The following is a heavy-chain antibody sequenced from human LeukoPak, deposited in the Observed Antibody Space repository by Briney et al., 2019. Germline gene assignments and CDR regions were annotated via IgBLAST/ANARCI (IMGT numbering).Heavy chain of an antibody. CDR1: GFTFSSYS. D-gene: IGHD3-9*01. V-gene: IGHV3-21*01. CDR2: ISSSSSYI. J-gene: IGHJ4*02. Sequence: GGSLRLSCAASGFTFSSYSMNWVRQAPGKGLEWVSSISSSSSYIYYADSVKDRFTISRDNAKNSLYLQMNSLRAEDTAVYYCARARSVLFDWYDYWGQGTLVTVSS. CDR3: ARARSVLFDWYDY.